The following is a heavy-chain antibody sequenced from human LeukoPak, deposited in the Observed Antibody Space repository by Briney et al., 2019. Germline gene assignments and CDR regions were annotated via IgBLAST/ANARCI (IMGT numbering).Heavy chain of an antibody. CDR2: IYYSGST. CDR3: ARDLGGVGGFDY. D-gene: IGHD3-10*01. Sequence: LETLSLTCTVSGGSISSYYWSWIRQPPGKGLELIGYIYYSGSTNYNPSLKSRVTISVDTSKNQFSLKLSSVTAADTAVYYCARDLGGVGGFDYWGQGTLVTVSS. CDR1: GGSISSYY. V-gene: IGHV4-59*01. J-gene: IGHJ4*02.